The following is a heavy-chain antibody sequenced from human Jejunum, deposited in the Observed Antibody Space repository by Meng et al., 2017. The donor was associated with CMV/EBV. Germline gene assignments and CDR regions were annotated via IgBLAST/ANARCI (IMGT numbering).Heavy chain of an antibody. Sequence: SGFTFSSYEMNWVRQIPGKGLEWISYISASTTAIYYADSVKGRFTISRDNVKNSLYLLMESLRADDTAIYYCVRGGSSATLKYFDYWGQGALVTVSS. CDR2: ISASTTAI. CDR1: GFTFSSYE. CDR3: VRGGSSATLKYFDY. J-gene: IGHJ4*02. V-gene: IGHV3-48*03. D-gene: IGHD2/OR15-2a*01.